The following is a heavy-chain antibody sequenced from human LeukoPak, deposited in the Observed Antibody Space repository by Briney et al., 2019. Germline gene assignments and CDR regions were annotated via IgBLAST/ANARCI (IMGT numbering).Heavy chain of an antibody. D-gene: IGHD6-19*01. CDR2: ISYDGSKK. CDR3: AKDRLAEQWLAPLDY. J-gene: IGHJ4*02. CDR1: GFTFSSYG. V-gene: IGHV3-30*18. Sequence: GGSLRLSCATSGFTFSSYGMHWVRQAPGRGLEWVAIISYDGSKKYYADSVKGRFTISRDNSKNTVYLQMNSLSGEDTAVYNCAKDRLAEQWLAPLDYWGRGTLVTVSS.